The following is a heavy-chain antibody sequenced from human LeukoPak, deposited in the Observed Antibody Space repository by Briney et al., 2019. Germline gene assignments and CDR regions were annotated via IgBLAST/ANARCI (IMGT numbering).Heavy chain of an antibody. D-gene: IGHD6-19*01. CDR2: ISSSSSYI. J-gene: IGHJ5*02. V-gene: IGHV3-21*04. CDR1: GFTFSSYS. Sequence: GSLRLSCAASGFTFSSYSMNWVRQAPGKGLEWVSSISSSSSYIYYADSLKGRFTISRDNSKNTVYLQMNNMRVDDTAVYYCARVAGWRWFDPWGQGTLVTVSS. CDR3: ARVAGWRWFDP.